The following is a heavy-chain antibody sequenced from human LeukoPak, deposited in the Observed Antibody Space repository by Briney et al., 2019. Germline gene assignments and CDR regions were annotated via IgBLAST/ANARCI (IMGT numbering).Heavy chain of an antibody. J-gene: IGHJ4*02. CDR3: ARGSRYYYGSGSYPFDY. CDR1: GFTFSDYY. D-gene: IGHD3-10*01. V-gene: IGHV3-11*01. CDR2: ITNSGSTI. Sequence: GGSLRLSCAASGFTFSDYYMSWIRQAPGKGLQWVSYITNSGSTIYYADSVKGRFTISRDNAKKSLYLQMNNLRAADTAVYYCARGSRYYYGSGSYPFDYWGQGTLVTVSS.